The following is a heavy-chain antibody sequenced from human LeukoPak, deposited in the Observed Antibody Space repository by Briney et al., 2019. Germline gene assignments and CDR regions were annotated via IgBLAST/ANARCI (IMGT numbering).Heavy chain of an antibody. V-gene: IGHV1-18*01. J-gene: IGHJ4*02. D-gene: IGHD6-19*01. CDR3: ARDRVAVAYFDY. CDR2: ISAYNGNT. CDR1: GYTFTSYG. Sequence: ASVTVSCKASGYTFTSYGISWGRQAPGQGLEWMGWISAYNGNTNYAQKLQGRVTMTTDTSTSTAYMELRSLRSDDTAVYYCARDRVAVAYFDYWGQGTLVTVSS.